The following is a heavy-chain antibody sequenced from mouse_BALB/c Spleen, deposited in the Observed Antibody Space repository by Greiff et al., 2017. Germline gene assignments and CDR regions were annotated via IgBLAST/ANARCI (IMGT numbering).Heavy chain of an antibody. Sequence: EVKLMESGGGLVKPGGSLKLSCAASGFTFSDYYMYWVRQTPEKRLEWVATISDGGSYTYYPDSVKGRFTISRDNAKNNLYLQMSSLKSEDTAMYYCARGKTARATLFAYWGQGTLVTVSA. J-gene: IGHJ3*01. D-gene: IGHD3-2*01. V-gene: IGHV5-4*02. CDR3: ARGKTARATLFAY. CDR2: ISDGGSYT. CDR1: GFTFSDYY.